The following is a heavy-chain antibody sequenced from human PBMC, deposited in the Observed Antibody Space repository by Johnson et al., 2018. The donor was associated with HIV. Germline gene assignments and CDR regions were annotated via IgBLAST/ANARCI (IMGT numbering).Heavy chain of an antibody. D-gene: IGHD1-14*01. CDR3: ARGFHRGGAFDI. J-gene: IGHJ3*02. V-gene: IGHV3-23*04. CDR1: GFSFSSYA. CDR2: ISGSGGST. Sequence: VQLVESGGGLVEPGGSLRLSCGASGFSFSSYAMSWVRQAPGKGLEWVSAISGSGGSTYYADSVKGRFTISRDNAKNSLYLQMNSLRAEDTAVYYCARGFHRGGAFDIWGQGTMVTVSS.